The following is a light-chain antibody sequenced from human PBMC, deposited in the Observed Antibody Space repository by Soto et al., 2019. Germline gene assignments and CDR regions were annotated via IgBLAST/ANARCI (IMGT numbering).Light chain of an antibody. V-gene: IGKV3-15*01. CDR1: QSVSSN. Sequence: IVMTQSPATLSVSPGERATLSCRASQSVSSNLAWYQQKPGQAPRLLIYGASTRATGIPASFSGSGSGTEFTLTISSLQSEDFAFYYCQQYNNWPLLTFGGGTKVDIK. J-gene: IGKJ4*01. CDR2: GAS. CDR3: QQYNNWPLLT.